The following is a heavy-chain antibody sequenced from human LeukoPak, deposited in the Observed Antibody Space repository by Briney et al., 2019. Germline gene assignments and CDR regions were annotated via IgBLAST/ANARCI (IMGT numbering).Heavy chain of an antibody. CDR3: ASWSSTSWYYFDY. CDR1: GFTFSDYY. Sequence: GGSLRLSCAASGFTFSDYYMSWVRQAPGKGLEWVSIIYSGGNRYYADSVKGRFTISRDNSKNTLYLQMNSLRAEDTAVYYCASWSSTSWYYFDYWGQGTLVTVSS. V-gene: IGHV3-66*01. D-gene: IGHD6-13*01. J-gene: IGHJ4*02. CDR2: IYSGGNR.